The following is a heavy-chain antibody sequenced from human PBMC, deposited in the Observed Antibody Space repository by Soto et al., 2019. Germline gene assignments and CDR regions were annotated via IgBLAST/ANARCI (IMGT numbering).Heavy chain of an antibody. Sequence: QVQLVQSGAEEKKPGASVQVSCKASGYTFTTYGVHWVRQAPGQGLEWMGWINAGNGNTKYSQSFQGRVTITRDTSASTAHMELSSLRYEDAAVYYCAVRIELWLIWGQGTLVTVSS. CDR1: GYTFTTYG. J-gene: IGHJ4*02. V-gene: IGHV1-3*05. CDR3: AVRIELWLI. CDR2: INAGNGNT. D-gene: IGHD5-18*01.